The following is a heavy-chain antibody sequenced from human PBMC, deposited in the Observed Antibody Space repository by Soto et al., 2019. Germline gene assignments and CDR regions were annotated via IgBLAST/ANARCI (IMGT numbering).Heavy chain of an antibody. Sequence: SETLSLTCTVSGGSISSYYWSWIRQPPGKGLEWIGYIYYSGSTNYNPSLKSRVTISVDTSKNQFSLKLSSVTAADTAVYYCARAPRGYCSGGSCHNWFDPWGQGTLVTVSS. D-gene: IGHD2-15*01. V-gene: IGHV4-59*01. CDR3: ARAPRGYCSGGSCHNWFDP. CDR1: GGSISSYY. CDR2: IYYSGST. J-gene: IGHJ5*02.